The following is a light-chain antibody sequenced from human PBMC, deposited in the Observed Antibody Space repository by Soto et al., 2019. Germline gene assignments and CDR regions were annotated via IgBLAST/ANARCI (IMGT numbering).Light chain of an antibody. CDR3: LLHYSGDLVV. V-gene: IGLV7-46*01. CDR2: DTS. Sequence: QAVVTQETSLTVSPGGTVTLTCGSSTGSVTSIHYPYWFQQKPGQAPRTLIYDTSDRHSWTPVRFSGSLLGGKAALTLSGALPEDEAEYYCLLHYSGDLVVIGGGTKLTVL. CDR1: TGSVTSIHY. J-gene: IGLJ2*01.